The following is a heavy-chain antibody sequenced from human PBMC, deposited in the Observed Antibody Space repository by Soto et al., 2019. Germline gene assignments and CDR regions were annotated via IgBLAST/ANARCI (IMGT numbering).Heavy chain of an antibody. Sequence: QLQLQESGPGLAKPSETLSLTCTVSGGSISSSSYYWSWIRQPPEKGLEWIGSIYYSGSTYYNPSLKSRVTISVDTSKNQFSLQLSSVTAADTAVYYCARQEKGAVGVRPVDYWGQGTLVTVSS. CDR3: ARQEKGAVGVRPVDY. D-gene: IGHD6-19*01. CDR1: GGSISSSSYY. CDR2: IYYSGST. V-gene: IGHV4-39*01. J-gene: IGHJ4*02.